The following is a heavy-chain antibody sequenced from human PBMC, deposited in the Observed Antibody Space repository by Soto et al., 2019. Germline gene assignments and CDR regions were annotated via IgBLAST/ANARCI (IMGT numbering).Heavy chain of an antibody. D-gene: IGHD4-17*01. CDR1: GFPFSSYG. CDR3: ANTLSTVDYDMDV. J-gene: IGHJ6*02. Sequence: QVQLVESWGGVVQPGRSLRLSCAASGFPFSSYGMHWVRQAPGKGLEWVALIPYDGSKKYYADSVKGRFTISRENSKKLLYLQMNSLRAEDTAVYYCANTLSTVDYDMDVWGQGTTVIVSS. CDR2: IPYDGSKK. V-gene: IGHV3-30*18.